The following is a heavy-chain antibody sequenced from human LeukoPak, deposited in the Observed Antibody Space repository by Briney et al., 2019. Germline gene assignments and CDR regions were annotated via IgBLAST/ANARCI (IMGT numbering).Heavy chain of an antibody. Sequence: SETLSLTCAVSGGSISSNNWWSWVRQPPEKGLAWIGEIYHSGSTNYNPSLKSRVTISIDKSKNQFSLKVSSVTPADTAVYYCTASLLGYGMDVWGQGTTVTVSS. D-gene: IGHD3-16*01. CDR1: GGSISSNNW. CDR2: IYHSGST. CDR3: TASLLGYGMDV. J-gene: IGHJ6*02. V-gene: IGHV4-4*02.